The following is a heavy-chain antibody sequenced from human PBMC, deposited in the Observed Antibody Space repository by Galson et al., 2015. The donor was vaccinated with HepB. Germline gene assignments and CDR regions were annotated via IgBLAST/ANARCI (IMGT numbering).Heavy chain of an antibody. D-gene: IGHD2-15*01. CDR1: GFTFSDYF. Sequence: SLRLSCAASGFTFSDYFMSWIRQAPGKGLELISYISGSGTYANYADSVKGRFTISRDNAKNSLYLQMNSLRAEDTAVYYCSRDPRLLDYWGQGSLVTVSS. V-gene: IGHV3-11*06. J-gene: IGHJ4*02. CDR2: ISGSGTYA. CDR3: SRDPRLLDY.